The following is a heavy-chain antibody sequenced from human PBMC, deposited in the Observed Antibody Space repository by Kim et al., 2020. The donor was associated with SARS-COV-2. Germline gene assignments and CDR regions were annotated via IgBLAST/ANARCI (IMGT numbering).Heavy chain of an antibody. CDR2: ISYDGSNK. D-gene: IGHD3-9*01. Sequence: GGSLRLSCAASGFTFSSYAMHWVRQAPGKGLEWVAVISYDGSNKYYADSVKGRFTISRDNSKNTLYLQMNSLRAEDTAVYYCAREILTGYAYFDYWGQGTLVTVSS. CDR1: GFTFSSYA. CDR3: AREILTGYAYFDY. J-gene: IGHJ4*02. V-gene: IGHV3-30*04.